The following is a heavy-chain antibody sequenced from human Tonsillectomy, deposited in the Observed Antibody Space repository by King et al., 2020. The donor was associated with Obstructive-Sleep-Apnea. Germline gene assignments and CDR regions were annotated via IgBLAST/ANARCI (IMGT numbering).Heavy chain of an antibody. D-gene: IGHD3-10*01. CDR2: INHSGST. Sequence: VQLQQWGAGLVNPSETLSLTCAVYGGSFTGYYWTWIRQPPGKGLEWIGEINHSGSTNYNPSLKTRVTISVDTSKNQFSLKLTSVTAADTAVYYCASEILWFGELLSPRGAMDVWGQGDTVSVSS. J-gene: IGHJ6*02. CDR3: ASEILWFGELLSPRGAMDV. V-gene: IGHV4-34*01. CDR1: GGSFTGYY.